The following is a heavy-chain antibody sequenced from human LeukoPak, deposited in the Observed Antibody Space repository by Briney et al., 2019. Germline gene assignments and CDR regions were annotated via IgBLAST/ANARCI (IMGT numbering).Heavy chain of an antibody. Sequence: GSGPTLVNPTQTLTLTCTFSGFSLSTSGMCVSWIRQPPGKALEWLARIDWDDDKYYSTSLKTRLTISKDTSKNQVVLTMTNMDPVDTATYYCARIQGALSRSAFDIWGQGTMVTVSS. CDR1: GFSLSTSGMC. CDR2: IDWDDDK. J-gene: IGHJ3*02. D-gene: IGHD2/OR15-2a*01. V-gene: IGHV2-70*11. CDR3: ARIQGALSRSAFDI.